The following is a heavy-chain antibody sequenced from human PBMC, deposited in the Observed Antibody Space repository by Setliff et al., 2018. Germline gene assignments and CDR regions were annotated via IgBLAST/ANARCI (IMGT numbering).Heavy chain of an antibody. V-gene: IGHV4-61*09. Sequence: SETLSLTCTVSGAPISSGFYYWTWIRQPAGKGLEWIGHLQSGGGSYYNPSLNSRFTISVDTSKNRFSLKLKSVTAADTAVFYCARHSRSSGGESWGQGTLVTVSS. D-gene: IGHD6-13*01. CDR3: ARHSRSSGGES. J-gene: IGHJ4*02. CDR1: GAPISSGFYY. CDR2: LQSGGGS.